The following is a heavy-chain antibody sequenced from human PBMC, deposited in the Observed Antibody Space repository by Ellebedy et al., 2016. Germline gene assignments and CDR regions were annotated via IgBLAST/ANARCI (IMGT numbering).Heavy chain of an antibody. V-gene: IGHV3-33*06. J-gene: IGHJ4*02. D-gene: IGHD6-19*01. CDR1: GFTFSTYG. CDR2: IWYDGSNE. Sequence: GGSLRLSCAASGFTFSTYGMHWVRQAPGKALEWVAVIWYDGSNEYYAYSVKGRFTISRDNSKNTLYLQMNSLRGEDTAVYYCAKDQWLGASYFDYWGQGTLVTVSS. CDR3: AKDQWLGASYFDY.